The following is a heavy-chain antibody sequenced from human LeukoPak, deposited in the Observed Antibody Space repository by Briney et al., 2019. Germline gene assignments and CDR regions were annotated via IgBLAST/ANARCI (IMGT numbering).Heavy chain of an antibody. V-gene: IGHV1-69*13. CDR3: ARDQTRGYGYGYGGSFGMDV. D-gene: IGHD5-18*01. Sequence: SVKVPCKASGGTFISYAISWVRQAPGQGLEWMGGIIPIFGTANYAQKFQGRVTITADESTSTAYMELSSLRSEDTAVYYCARDQTRGYGYGYGGSFGMDVWGQGTTVTVSS. CDR2: IIPIFGTA. J-gene: IGHJ6*02. CDR1: GGTFISYA.